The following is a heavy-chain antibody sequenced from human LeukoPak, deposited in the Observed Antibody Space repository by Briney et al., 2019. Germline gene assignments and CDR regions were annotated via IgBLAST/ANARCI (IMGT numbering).Heavy chain of an antibody. D-gene: IGHD5-12*01. Sequence: GESLKISCQGSGFSFTTYLISWVRQMPGKGLEWMGRIYPSDSYTNYSPSFQGRVTISADKSINTAYLQLTSLRASDTAIYYCARHFYSGYDLIDYWGQGTLVTAS. CDR1: GFSFTTYL. CDR3: ARHFYSGYDLIDY. V-gene: IGHV5-10-1*01. CDR2: IYPSDSYT. J-gene: IGHJ4*02.